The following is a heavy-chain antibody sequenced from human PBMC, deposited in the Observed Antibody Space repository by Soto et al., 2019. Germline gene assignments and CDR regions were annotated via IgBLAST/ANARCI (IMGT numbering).Heavy chain of an antibody. Sequence: HLVQSGPEVKKPGASITVSCKTSGYTFTRYAMHWVRQAPGQGLEWMGWINTGNGNSHYSQKFQGRVTFTRDTSASTVYMELSSLTSEDSAVYFCARNVDYFDPWGQGTLVTVSS. CDR2: INTGNGNS. CDR1: GYTFTRYA. CDR3: ARNVDYFDP. D-gene: IGHD4-17*01. J-gene: IGHJ5*02. V-gene: IGHV1-3*04.